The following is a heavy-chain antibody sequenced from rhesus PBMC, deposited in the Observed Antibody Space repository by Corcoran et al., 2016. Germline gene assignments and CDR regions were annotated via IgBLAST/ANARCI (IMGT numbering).Heavy chain of an antibody. CDR2: INSAGTST. CDR1: GFPFSTNW. V-gene: IGHV3-14*01. D-gene: IGHD6-37*01. J-gene: IGHJ4*01. CDR3: TGLGNGAWSG. Sequence: EVQLVESGGGLAKPGGSLRLSCAAAGFPFSTNWMHWIRQAPGKGLEWVSGINSAGTSTYYADSVKGRFTISREDAKNTLYLQMDGLRAEDTAVYYCTGLGNGAWSGWGQGVLVTVSS.